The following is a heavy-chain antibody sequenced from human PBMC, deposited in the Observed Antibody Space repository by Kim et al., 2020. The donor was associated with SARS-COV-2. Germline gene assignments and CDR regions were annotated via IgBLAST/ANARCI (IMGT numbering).Heavy chain of an antibody. Sequence: GGSLRLSCAASGFTFSSYGMHWVRQAPGKGLEWVAVIWYDGSNKYYADSVKGRFTISRDNSKNTLYLQMNSLRAEDTAVYYCAKDSGGAAAGPQYYFDYWGQGTLVTVSS. CDR3: AKDSGGAAAGPQYYFDY. D-gene: IGHD6-13*01. CDR1: GFTFSSYG. J-gene: IGHJ4*02. CDR2: IWYDGSNK. V-gene: IGHV3-33*06.